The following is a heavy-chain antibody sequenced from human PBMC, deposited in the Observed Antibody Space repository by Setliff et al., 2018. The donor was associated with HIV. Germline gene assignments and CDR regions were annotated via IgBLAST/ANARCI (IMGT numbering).Heavy chain of an antibody. Sequence: SVKVSCKASGGTFSSYAISWVRQAPGQGLEWMGGIIPIFGTANYAQKFQGRVTITTDESTSTAYMELSSLRSEDTAVYYCASRIQLWSSEYYFDYWGQGTLVTVSS. D-gene: IGHD5-18*01. CDR2: IIPIFGTA. CDR3: ASRIQLWSSEYYFDY. J-gene: IGHJ4*02. CDR1: GGTFSSYA. V-gene: IGHV1-69*05.